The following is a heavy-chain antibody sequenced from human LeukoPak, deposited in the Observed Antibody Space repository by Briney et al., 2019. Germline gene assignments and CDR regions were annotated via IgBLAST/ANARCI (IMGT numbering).Heavy chain of an antibody. Sequence: TSETLSLTCTVSGGSISSYYWSWIRQPAGKGLEWIGRIYTSGSTNYNPPLKSRVTMSVDTSKNQFSLKLSSVTAADTAVYYCASSISGYGNFDYWGQGTLVTVSS. V-gene: IGHV4-4*07. CDR3: ASSISGYGNFDY. CDR1: GGSISSYY. CDR2: IYTSGST. J-gene: IGHJ4*02. D-gene: IGHD5-12*01.